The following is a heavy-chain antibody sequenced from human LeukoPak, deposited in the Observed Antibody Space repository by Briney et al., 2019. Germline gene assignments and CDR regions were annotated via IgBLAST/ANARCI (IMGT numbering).Heavy chain of an antibody. Sequence: GGSLRLSCAASGFPFSSYAMSWVRQAPGKGLEWGSSIRGSDGSTYYAASVKGRFAISRDNSKNTLYLQMNSLRAEDTAVYYCAKDVYGDYGGLDYWGQGTLVTVSS. D-gene: IGHD4-17*01. CDR3: AKDVYGDYGGLDY. CDR2: IRGSDGST. J-gene: IGHJ4*02. CDR1: GFPFSSYA. V-gene: IGHV3-23*01.